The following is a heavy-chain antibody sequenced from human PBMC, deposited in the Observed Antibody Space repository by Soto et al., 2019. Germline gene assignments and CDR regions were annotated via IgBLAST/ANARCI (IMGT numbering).Heavy chain of an antibody. Sequence: GASVKVSCKASGYTFTSYGISWVRQAPGQGLEWMGWISAYNGNTNYAQKLQGRVTMTTDTSTSTAYMELRSLRSDDTAVYYCARDKAWTWPYYDFWSGYPPSSSSLGMDVWGQGTTVTVSS. V-gene: IGHV1-18*01. CDR2: ISAYNGNT. D-gene: IGHD3-3*01. J-gene: IGHJ6*02. CDR3: ARDKAWTWPYYDFWSGYPPSSSSLGMDV. CDR1: GYTFTSYG.